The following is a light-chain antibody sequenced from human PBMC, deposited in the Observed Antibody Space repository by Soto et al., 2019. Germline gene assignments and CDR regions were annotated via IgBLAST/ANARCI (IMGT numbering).Light chain of an antibody. CDR3: QQCDYTPLT. Sequence: DIQMTQSPSSLSASVGDRVTITCRASQSISSYLNWYQHKPGKAPKILISAATSLQSGVPSRFSGSGSGTDFTLTISSLQPEDFATYYCQQCDYTPLTFGQGTKVEIK. CDR1: QSISSY. V-gene: IGKV1-39*01. CDR2: AAT. J-gene: IGKJ1*01.